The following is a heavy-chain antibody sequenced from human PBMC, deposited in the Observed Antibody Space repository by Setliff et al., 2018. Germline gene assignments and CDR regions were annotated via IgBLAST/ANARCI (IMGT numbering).Heavy chain of an antibody. CDR2: INPNSGGT. Sequence: GASVKVSCKASGYTFTGYYMHWVRQAPGQGLEWMGWINPNSGGTNYAQKFQGRVTMTRDTPISTAYMELSRLRSDDTAVYYCARDLLDYYDSSGRDYWGQGTLVTVSS. CDR1: GYTFTGYY. D-gene: IGHD3-22*01. J-gene: IGHJ4*02. CDR3: ARDLLDYYDSSGRDY. V-gene: IGHV1-2*02.